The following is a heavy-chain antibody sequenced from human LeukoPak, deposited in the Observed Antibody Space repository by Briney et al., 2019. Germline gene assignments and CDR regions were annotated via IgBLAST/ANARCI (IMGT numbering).Heavy chain of an antibody. CDR2: IYYSGST. D-gene: IGHD7-27*01. CDR3: ARVTGGPYYYGMDV. Sequence: SETLSLTCAVYGGSFSGYYWSWVRQPPGKGLEWIGYIYYSGSTNYNPSLKSRVTISVGTSKNQFSLKLSSVTAADTAVYYCARVTGGPYYYGMDVWGQGTTVTVSS. J-gene: IGHJ6*02. V-gene: IGHV4-59*01. CDR1: GGSFSGYY.